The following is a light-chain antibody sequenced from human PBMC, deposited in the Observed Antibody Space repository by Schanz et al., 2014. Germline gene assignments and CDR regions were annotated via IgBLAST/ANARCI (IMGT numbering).Light chain of an antibody. Sequence: QSALTQPASVSGSPGQSITISCSGTGNDIGMYNLVSWYQQHPGKAPKLIIYEGSARASGLFNRFSGSRSGITASLTISGLQAEDEADYYCSSYEGSNNIYVFGTGTKLTVL. CDR1: GNDIGMYNL. V-gene: IGLV2-14*02. J-gene: IGLJ1*01. CDR3: SSYEGSNNIYV. CDR2: EGS.